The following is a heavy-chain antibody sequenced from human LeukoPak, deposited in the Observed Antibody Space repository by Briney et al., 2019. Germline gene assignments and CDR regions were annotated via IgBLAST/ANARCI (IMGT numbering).Heavy chain of an antibody. CDR3: ARETATVTAVGYYYYGMDV. Sequence: SQTLSLTCAISGDSVSSNSAAWYWIRQSPSRGLEWLGRTYYRSKWYNDYAVSVKSRITINPDTSKNQFSLQLNSVTPEDTAVYYCARETATVTAVGYYYYGMDVWGQGTTVTVSS. CDR2: TYYRSKWYN. V-gene: IGHV6-1*01. D-gene: IGHD4-17*01. CDR1: GDSVSSNSAA. J-gene: IGHJ6*02.